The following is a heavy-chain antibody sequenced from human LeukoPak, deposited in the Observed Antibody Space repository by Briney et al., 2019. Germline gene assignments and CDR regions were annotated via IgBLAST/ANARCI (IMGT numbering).Heavy chain of an antibody. CDR1: GFTLSSYE. CDR3: ARDSIVNGAFDI. V-gene: IGHV3-48*03. D-gene: IGHD2/OR15-2a*01. Sequence: GGSLRLSCAASGFTLSSYEMIWVRQAPGKGLEWVSYISSGGSTIYYADSVKGRFTISRDNARNSLYLQMNNLRAEDTAFYYCARDSIVNGAFDIWGQGTMVTVSS. CDR2: ISSGGSTI. J-gene: IGHJ3*02.